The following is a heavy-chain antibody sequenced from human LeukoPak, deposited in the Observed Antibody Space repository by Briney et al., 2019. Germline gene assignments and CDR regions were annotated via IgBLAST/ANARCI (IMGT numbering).Heavy chain of an antibody. CDR3: ARIAKYSSSFDFDY. CDR2: ISAYNGST. V-gene: IGHV1-18*01. Sequence: ASVKVSCKASGYTFTSYGISWVRQAPGQGLEWMGWISAYNGSTNYAQKLQGRVTMTTDTSTSTAYMELRSLRSDDTAVYYCARIAKYSSSFDFDYWGQGTLVTVSS. J-gene: IGHJ4*02. CDR1: GYTFTSYG. D-gene: IGHD6-6*01.